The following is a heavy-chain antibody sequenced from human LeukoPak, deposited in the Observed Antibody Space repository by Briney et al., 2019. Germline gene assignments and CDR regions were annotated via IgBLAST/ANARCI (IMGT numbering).Heavy chain of an antibody. CDR3: AREGGFYRPLDY. CDR1: GGSVINTNW. D-gene: IGHD3-3*01. CDR2: VHLDGRT. J-gene: IGHJ4*02. Sequence: SGTLSLTCGVSGGSVINTNWWTWVRQPPGKGLEWIGEVHLDGRTNYNPSLESRLTMSVDVSEDQVSLKLTSVTAADTAVYYCAREGGFYRPLDYSGQGTLVTVSS. V-gene: IGHV4-4*02.